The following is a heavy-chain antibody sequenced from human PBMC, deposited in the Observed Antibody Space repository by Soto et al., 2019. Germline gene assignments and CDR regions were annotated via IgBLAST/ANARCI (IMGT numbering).Heavy chain of an antibody. CDR3: ARALERGDYLRFSAFDI. J-gene: IGHJ3*02. CDR1: GFTFSSYG. V-gene: IGHV3-33*01. Sequence: GGSLRLSCAASGFTFSSYGMHWVRQAPGKGLEWVAVIWYDGSNKYYADSVKGRFTISRDNSKNTLYLQMNSLRAEDTAVYYCARALERGDYLRFSAFDIWGQGTMVTVSS. D-gene: IGHD4-17*01. CDR2: IWYDGSNK.